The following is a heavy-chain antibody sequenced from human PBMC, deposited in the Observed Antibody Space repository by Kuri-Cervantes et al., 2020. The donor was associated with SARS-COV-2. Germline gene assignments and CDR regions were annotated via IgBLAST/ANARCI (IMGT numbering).Heavy chain of an antibody. J-gene: IGHJ3*02. CDR2: INPNSGGT. D-gene: IGHD3-22*01. Sequence: ASVKVSCKASGYTFTGYYMHWVRQAPGQGLEWMGRINPNSGGTNYAQKFQGRVTMTRDTSISTAYMELSRLRSDDTAVYYCAQLQFGDYYDSSGYPDAFDIWSQGTMVTVSS. V-gene: IGHV1-2*06. CDR3: AQLQFGDYYDSSGYPDAFDI. CDR1: GYTFTGYY.